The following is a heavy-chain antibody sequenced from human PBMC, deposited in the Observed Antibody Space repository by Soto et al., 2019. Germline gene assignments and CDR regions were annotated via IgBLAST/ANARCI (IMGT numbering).Heavy chain of an antibody. CDR3: VKGGSSKFDP. D-gene: IGHD1-26*01. CDR1: GGSISSYY. CDR2: IYYDGST. J-gene: IGHJ5*02. V-gene: IGHV4-59*01. Sequence: SETLSLTCTVSGGSISSYYWSWIRQPPGKGLQWIGYIYYDGSTYYNPSLKSRITISVDTSKNQFSLRLTSVTAADTAVYYCVKGGSSKFDPWGQGTLVTVSS.